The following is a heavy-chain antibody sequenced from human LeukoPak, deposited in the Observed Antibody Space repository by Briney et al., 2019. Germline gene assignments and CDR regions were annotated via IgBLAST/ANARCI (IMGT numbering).Heavy chain of an antibody. CDR2: ISSASSTYT. D-gene: IGHD1-14*01. Sequence: GGSPRLSCVVSGFTFSDYYMSWIRQAPGKGLEWVSYISSASSTYTNYADSVKGRFTISRDNAKNSLYLQLNSLRAEDTAVYYCARTTTSWFFDYWGQGTLVTVSS. V-gene: IGHV3-11*06. CDR3: ARTTTSWFFDY. CDR1: GFTFSDYY. J-gene: IGHJ4*02.